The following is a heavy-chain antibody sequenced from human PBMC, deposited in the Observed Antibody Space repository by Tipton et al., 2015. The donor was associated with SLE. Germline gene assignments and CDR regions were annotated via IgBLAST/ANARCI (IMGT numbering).Heavy chain of an antibody. CDR3: ARVEVTIAGKDDAFDI. CDR1: GVSIRSHY. CDR2: MYNNERT. Sequence: TLSLTCTVSGVSIRSHYWSWIRQSPGKGLEWIGYMYNNERTKYNLSLESRVTMSVETSKNQFTLRLTSVATADTAVYYCARVEVTIAGKDDAFDIWGQGTKVTVSS. D-gene: IGHD4-17*01. J-gene: IGHJ3*02. V-gene: IGHV4-59*11.